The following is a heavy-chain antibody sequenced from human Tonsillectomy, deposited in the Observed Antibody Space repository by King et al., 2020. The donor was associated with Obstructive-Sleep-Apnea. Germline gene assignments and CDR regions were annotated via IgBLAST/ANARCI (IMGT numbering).Heavy chain of an antibody. CDR3: ARDWGSSWFEYFQH. CDR1: GGTFSSYA. CDR2: IIPILGIA. V-gene: IGHV1-69*04. D-gene: IGHD6-13*01. J-gene: IGHJ1*01. Sequence: VQLVQSGAEVKKPGSSVKVSCKASGGTFSSYAISWVRQAPGQGLEWMVGIIPILGIANYAQKFQGRVTITADKSTSKAYMELSSLRSEDTAVYYWARDWGSSWFEYFQHWGQGTLVTVSS.